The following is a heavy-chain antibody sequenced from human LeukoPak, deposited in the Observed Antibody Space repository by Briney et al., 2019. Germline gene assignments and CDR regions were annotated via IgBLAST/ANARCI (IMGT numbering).Heavy chain of an antibody. V-gene: IGHV4-31*03. CDR3: AKPIAVAGTGDFDY. D-gene: IGHD6-19*01. CDR1: GGSISSSGYY. Sequence: SETLSLTCTVSGGSISSSGYYWSWIRQHPGKGLEWIGYISYSGSTYYNPSLKSRVTISVDTSQNQFSLKLSSVTAADTAVYYCAKPIAVAGTGDFDYWGQGTLVTVSS. J-gene: IGHJ4*02. CDR2: ISYSGST.